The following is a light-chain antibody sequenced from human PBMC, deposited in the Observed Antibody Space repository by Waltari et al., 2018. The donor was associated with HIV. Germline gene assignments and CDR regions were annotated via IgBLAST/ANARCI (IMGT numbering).Light chain of an antibody. CDR3: QSYDSSLSGKV. CDR1: SSNIGAGYD. J-gene: IGLJ3*02. Sequence: QSVLTQPPPVSGAPGQRVTISCTGRSSNIGAGYDVHWYKQLPGTAPKLLIYGTSNRPSGVPDRFSASKSGTSASLAITGLQAEDEADYYCQSYDSSLSGKVFGGGTKLTVL. V-gene: IGLV1-40*01. CDR2: GTS.